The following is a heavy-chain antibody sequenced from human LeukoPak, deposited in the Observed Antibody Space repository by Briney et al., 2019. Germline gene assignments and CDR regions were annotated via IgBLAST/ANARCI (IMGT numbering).Heavy chain of an antibody. D-gene: IGHD3-10*01. CDR3: ARDHTLRGVRGGHYFDY. Sequence: GGSLRLSCVASGFTFSSYGMSWARQAPGKGLEWVSRISGSGGTTYYADSVKGRFIISRDNAKNSLYLQMNSLRAEDTAVYYCARDHTLRGVRGGHYFDYWGQGTLVTVSS. CDR2: ISGSGGTT. CDR1: GFTFSSYG. V-gene: IGHV3-23*01. J-gene: IGHJ4*02.